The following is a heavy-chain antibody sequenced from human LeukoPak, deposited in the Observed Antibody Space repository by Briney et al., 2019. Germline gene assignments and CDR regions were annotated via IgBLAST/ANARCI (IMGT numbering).Heavy chain of an antibody. V-gene: IGHV5-51*01. CDR3: ARQDPAGEYYFDS. CDR2: IYPGDSDT. Sequence: GESLKISCEGSGYSFTIYWIGWVRQMPGKGLEWMGIIYPGDSDTRYNPSFQGQVTISADKSVSTAYLQWSSLKASDTAMYYYARQDPAGEYYFDSWGQGTLVTVSS. CDR1: GYSFTIYW. D-gene: IGHD3-10*01. J-gene: IGHJ4*02.